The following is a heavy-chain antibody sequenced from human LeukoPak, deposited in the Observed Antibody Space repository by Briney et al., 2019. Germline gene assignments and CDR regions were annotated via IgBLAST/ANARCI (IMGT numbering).Heavy chain of an antibody. CDR1: GFTFSSYA. CDR3: AKVPSYYGSGSYYYYYYMDV. CDR2: ISGNGGST. D-gene: IGHD3-10*01. Sequence: GGSLRLSCAASGFTFSSYAMNWVRQAPGKGLEWVASISGNGGSTYYADSVKGRFTISRDNSRNTLYLQMNSLRAEDTAVYYCAKVPSYYGSGSYYYYYYMDVWGKGTTVTVSS. V-gene: IGHV3-23*01. J-gene: IGHJ6*03.